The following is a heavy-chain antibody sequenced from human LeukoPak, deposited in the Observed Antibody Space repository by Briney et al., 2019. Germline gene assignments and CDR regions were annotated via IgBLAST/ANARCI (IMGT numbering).Heavy chain of an antibody. J-gene: IGHJ3*02. Sequence: PSETLSLTCTVSGGSISIYYWSWIRQPAGEGLEWIGRIYTSGSTNYNPSLKSRVTMSVDTSKNQFSLKLSSVTAADTAVYYCARDPPLGWDAFDIWGQGTMVTVSS. CDR2: IYTSGST. V-gene: IGHV4-4*07. CDR3: ARDPPLGWDAFDI. D-gene: IGHD7-27*01. CDR1: GGSISIYY.